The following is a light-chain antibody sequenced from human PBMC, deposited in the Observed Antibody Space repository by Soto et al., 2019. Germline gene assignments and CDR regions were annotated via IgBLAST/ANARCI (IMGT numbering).Light chain of an antibody. J-gene: IGKJ1*01. CDR2: GAS. Sequence: EIVLTHSRRHQALPPVERATLSCRASQSLSSSALVWYQHKPGQAPRLLIYGASSRATGITARFSGSGSGTDFTLTISRMEPEDFAVYYCQHYDNSPRTFGQGTKVDI. CDR3: QHYDNSPRT. V-gene: IGKV3-20*01. CDR1: QSLSSSA.